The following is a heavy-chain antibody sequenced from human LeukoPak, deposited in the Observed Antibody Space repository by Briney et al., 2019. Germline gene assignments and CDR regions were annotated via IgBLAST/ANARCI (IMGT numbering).Heavy chain of an antibody. V-gene: IGHV4-34*01. CDR2: INHSGST. J-gene: IGHJ4*02. CDR3: ARVTGYMTEDYFDY. Sequence: SETLSLTCAVYGGSFSVYYWSWIRQPPGKGLEWIGEINHSGSTNYNPSLKSRVTISVDTSKNQFSLKLNSVTAADTAVYYCARVTGYMTEDYFDYWGQGTLITVSS. CDR1: GGSFSVYY. D-gene: IGHD6-13*01.